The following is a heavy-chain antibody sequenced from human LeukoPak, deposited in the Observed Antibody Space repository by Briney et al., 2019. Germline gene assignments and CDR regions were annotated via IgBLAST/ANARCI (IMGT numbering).Heavy chain of an antibody. D-gene: IGHD5-12*01. J-gene: IGHJ1*01. Sequence: ASVKVSCKASGGTFSSYAISWVRQAPGQGLEWMGGIIPIFGTANYAQKLLGRITITADISTSTAYLELSSLRSDDTAVYFCARRGESPGEYFQYWGQGTLVTVSS. CDR3: ARRGESPGEYFQY. V-gene: IGHV1-69*06. CDR1: GGTFSSYA. CDR2: IIPIFGTA.